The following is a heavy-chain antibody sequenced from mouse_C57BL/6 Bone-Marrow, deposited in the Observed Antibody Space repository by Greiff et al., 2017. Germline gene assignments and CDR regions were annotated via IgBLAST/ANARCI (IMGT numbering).Heavy chain of an antibody. D-gene: IGHD1-1*01. V-gene: IGHV1-15*01. CDR3: TRWLLLRWVFAY. J-gene: IGHJ3*01. CDR1: GYTFTDHE. CDR2: IDPETGGT. Sequence: QVQLQQSGAELVRPGASVTLSCKASGYTFTDHEMHWVKQTPVHGLEWIGAIDPETGGTAYNQKFKGKAILTADKSSSTAYMELRSLTSEDSAVYYCTRWLLLRWVFAYWGQGTLVTVSA.